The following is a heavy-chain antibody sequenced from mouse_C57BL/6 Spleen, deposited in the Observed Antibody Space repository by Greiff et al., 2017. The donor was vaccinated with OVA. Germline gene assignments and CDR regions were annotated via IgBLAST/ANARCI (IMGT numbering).Heavy chain of an antibody. V-gene: IGHV1-55*01. J-gene: IGHJ4*01. CDR3: ALYFSHYYAMDY. D-gene: IGHD6-2*01. CDR2: IYPGSGST. Sequence: QVQLQQPGAELVKPGASVKMSCKASGYTFTSYWITWVKQRPGQGLEWIGDIYPGSGSTNYNEKFKSKATLTVDTSSSTAYMQLSILTSEDSAVYYCALYFSHYYAMDYWGQGTSVTVSS. CDR1: GYTFTSYW.